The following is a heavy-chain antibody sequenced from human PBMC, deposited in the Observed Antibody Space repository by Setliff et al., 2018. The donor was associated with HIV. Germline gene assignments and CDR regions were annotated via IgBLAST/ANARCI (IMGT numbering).Heavy chain of an antibody. CDR3: ARANSNYLHRAN. D-gene: IGHD4-4*01. V-gene: IGHV3-49*04. Sequence: GGSLRLSCAAPGFNVNNKDRSWVRQAPGKGLGWVGSIRSKGYGGTTEYAASVKGGFTISRDDSKSIAYLQMNSLRAEDTAVYYCARANSNYLHRANWGQGTLVTVSS. J-gene: IGHJ4*02. CDR2: IRSKGYGGTT. CDR1: GFNVNNKD.